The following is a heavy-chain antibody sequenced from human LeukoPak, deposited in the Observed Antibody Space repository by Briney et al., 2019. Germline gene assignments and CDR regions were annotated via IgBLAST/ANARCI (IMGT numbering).Heavy chain of an antibody. D-gene: IGHD6-13*01. V-gene: IGHV1-69*05. J-gene: IGHJ2*01. CDR1: GGTFSSYA. CDR2: IIPIFGTA. CDR3: ARARRDRAGNFDL. Sequence: SVKVSCKASGGTFSSYAISWVRQAPGQGLEWMGRIIPIFGTANYAQKFQGRVTITTDESTSTAYMELSSLRPEDTAVYYCARARRDRAGNFDLWGRGTLVTVSS.